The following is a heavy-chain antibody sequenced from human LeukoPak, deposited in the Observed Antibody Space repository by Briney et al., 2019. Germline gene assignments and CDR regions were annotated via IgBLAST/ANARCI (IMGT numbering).Heavy chain of an antibody. CDR3: ARGAGSIDY. CDR2: IKQDGSEQ. V-gene: IGHV3-7*04. J-gene: IGHJ4*02. Sequence: GGSLRLPCAASGFTFSSYWMSWVRQAPGKGLEWVANIKQDGSEQYYVDSVKGRFTISRDSAKNSLYLQMNSLRAEDTAVYYCARGAGSIDYWGQGTLVTVSS. CDR1: GFTFSSYW. D-gene: IGHD2-15*01.